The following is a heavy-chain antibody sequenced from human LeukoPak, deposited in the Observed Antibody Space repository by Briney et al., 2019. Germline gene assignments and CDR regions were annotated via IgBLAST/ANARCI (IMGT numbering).Heavy chain of an antibody. CDR2: MNPNSGNT. D-gene: IGHD3-10*01. J-gene: IGHJ4*02. V-gene: IGHV1-8*01. Sequence: ASVKVSCKASGYTFTSYDINWVRQATGQGLEWMGWMNPNSGNTGYAQKFQGRVTTTRNTSISTAYVELSSLRSEDTAVYYCARGTFGELLLDYWGQGTLVTVSS. CDR3: ARGTFGELLLDY. CDR1: GYTFTSYD.